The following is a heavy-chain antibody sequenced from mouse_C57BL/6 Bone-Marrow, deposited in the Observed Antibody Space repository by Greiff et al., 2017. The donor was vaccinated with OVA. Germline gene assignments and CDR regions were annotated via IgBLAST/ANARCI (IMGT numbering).Heavy chain of an antibody. Sequence: QVQLQQPGAELVKPGASVKMSCKASGYNFTSYWITWVKQRPGQGLEWIGDIYPGSGSTNYNEKFKSKATLTVDTSSSTAYMQLSSLTSEDSAVYYCATYYSNYEDYFDYWGQGTTLTVSS. V-gene: IGHV1-55*01. CDR2: IYPGSGST. CDR3: ATYYSNYEDYFDY. J-gene: IGHJ2*01. D-gene: IGHD2-5*01. CDR1: GYNFTSYW.